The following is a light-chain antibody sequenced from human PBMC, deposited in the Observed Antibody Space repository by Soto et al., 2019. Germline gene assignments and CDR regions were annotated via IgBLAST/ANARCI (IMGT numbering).Light chain of an antibody. V-gene: IGKV3-15*01. CDR1: QSVSSD. CDR2: GAS. Sequence: EIVLTQSPATLSLSPGERVTLSCRASQSVSSDLAWYQQKPGQAPRLLIYGASTRATGIPARFSGSGSGTEFTLTISSLQSEDFAVYHCQQFNNWPITFGQGTRLEIK. J-gene: IGKJ5*01. CDR3: QQFNNWPIT.